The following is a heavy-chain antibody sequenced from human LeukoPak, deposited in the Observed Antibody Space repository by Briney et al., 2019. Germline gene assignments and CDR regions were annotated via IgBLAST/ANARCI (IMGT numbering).Heavy chain of an antibody. V-gene: IGHV1-46*01. CDR1: GYTFTSYY. J-gene: IGHJ1*01. CDR3: ARDEREEEYFQH. D-gene: IGHD1-26*01. Sequence: ASVKVSCKASGYTFTSYYMHWVRQAPGQGLEWMGIINPSGGSTSYAQKFQGRVTMTRDMSTSTVYMGLSSLRSEDTAVYYCARDEREEEYFQHWGQGTLVTVSS. CDR2: INPSGGST.